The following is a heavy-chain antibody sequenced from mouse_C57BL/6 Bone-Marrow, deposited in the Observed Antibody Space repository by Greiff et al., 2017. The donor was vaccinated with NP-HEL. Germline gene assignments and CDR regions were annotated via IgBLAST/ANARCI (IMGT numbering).Heavy chain of an antibody. CDR3: ARDSGYAFDY. J-gene: IGHJ2*01. CDR1: GYTFTSYW. V-gene: IGHV1-53*01. CDR2: INPNNGGT. Sequence: QVQLKESGTDLVKPGASVKLSCKASGYTFTSYWMHWLKQRPGQGLEWIGNINPNNGGTNDNEKFKTKATLTVDKSSSTAYMQLSSLTSEDSAVYYCARDSGYAFDYWGQGTTLTVSA. D-gene: IGHD3-2*02.